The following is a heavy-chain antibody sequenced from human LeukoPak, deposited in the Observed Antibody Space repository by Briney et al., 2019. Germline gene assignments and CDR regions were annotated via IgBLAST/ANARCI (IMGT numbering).Heavy chain of an antibody. V-gene: IGHV3-20*04. J-gene: IGHJ6*03. CDR2: INWNGGST. CDR3: ARVSRDVVVVAATPPLDYYYMDV. D-gene: IGHD2-15*01. CDR1: GFTFDDYG. Sequence: GGSLRLSCAASGFTFDDYGMSWVRQAPGKGLEWVSGINWNGGSTGYADSVKGRFTISRDNAKNSLYLQMNSLRAEDTALYYCARVSRDVVVVAATPPLDYYYMDVWGKGTTVTVSS.